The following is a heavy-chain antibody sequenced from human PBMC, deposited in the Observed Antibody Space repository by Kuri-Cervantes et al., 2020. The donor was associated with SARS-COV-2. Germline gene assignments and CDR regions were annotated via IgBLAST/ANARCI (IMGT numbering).Heavy chain of an antibody. D-gene: IGHD7-27*01. CDR1: GYTFTGYY. CDR2: IIPIFGTA. V-gene: IGHV1-69*13. J-gene: IGHJ6*03. CDR3: ASGPRTGESSLYYYYMDV. Sequence: SVKVSCKASGYTFTGYYMHWVRQAPGQGLEWMGRIIPIFGTANYAQKFQGRVTITADESTSTAYMELSSLRSEDTAVYYCASGPRTGESSLYYYYMDVWGKGTTVTVSS.